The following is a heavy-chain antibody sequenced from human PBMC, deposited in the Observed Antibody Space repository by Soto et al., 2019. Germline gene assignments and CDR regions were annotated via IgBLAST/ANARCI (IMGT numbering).Heavy chain of an antibody. J-gene: IGHJ6*02. CDR3: ARGLRYSSDHHYYYFDMDV. Sequence: SVKVSWEASRCPLNNRPSTWVRHSTEEGLEWMGGSIPIFGTANYAQKFHGRVTISVDEYTSTAYMELSTLISEDTDVYYCARGLRYSSDHHYYYFDMDVWGQGTPVTVSS. D-gene: IGHD3-22*01. CDR1: RCPLNNRP. V-gene: IGHV1-69*13. CDR2: SIPIFGTA.